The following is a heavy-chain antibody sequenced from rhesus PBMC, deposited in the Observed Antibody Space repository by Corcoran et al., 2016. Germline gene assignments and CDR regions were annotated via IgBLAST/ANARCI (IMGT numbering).Heavy chain of an antibody. CDR1: GYSISSNY. D-gene: IGHD3-40*01. Sequence: QVQLQESGPGLVKPSETLSLTCAVSGYSISSNYWSWIRQPPGKGLEWIGYIYGSDGSTYYNPSLKSRVTISTDTSKNHFSLKLTSVTAGDTAVYYCTRDFDYDFDYWGQGVLVTVSS. J-gene: IGHJ4*01. CDR3: TRDFDYDFDY. V-gene: IGHV4-160*01. CDR2: IYGSDGST.